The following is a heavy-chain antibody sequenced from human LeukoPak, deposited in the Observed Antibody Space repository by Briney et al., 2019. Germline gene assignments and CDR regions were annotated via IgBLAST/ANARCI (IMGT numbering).Heavy chain of an antibody. D-gene: IGHD2-15*01. CDR2: ISAYNGNT. J-gene: IGHJ6*02. CDR1: GYTFTSYG. Sequence: ASVKVSCKASGYTFTSYGISWVRQAPGQGLEWMGWISAYNGNTNYAQKLQGRVTMTTDTSTSTAYMELRSLRSDDTAVYYCARRSEYCSGGSCYSGAYYGMDVWGQGTTVTVSS. CDR3: ARRSEYCSGGSCYSGAYYGMDV. V-gene: IGHV1-18*01.